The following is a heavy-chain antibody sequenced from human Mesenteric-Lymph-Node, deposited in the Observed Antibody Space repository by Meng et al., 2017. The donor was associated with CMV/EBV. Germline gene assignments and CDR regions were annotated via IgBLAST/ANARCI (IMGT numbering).Heavy chain of an antibody. V-gene: IGHV4-59*01. CDR2: IDYSGNT. CDR1: SGYISSYY. CDR3: AREDPYYYYGMDV. Sequence: SETLSLTCTVSSGYISSYYWSWIRQPPGKGLEWIGYIDYSGNTNYNPSLKSRVTISVDTSKNQFSLKLSSVTAADTAVYYCAREDPYYYYGMDVWGQGTTVTVSS. J-gene: IGHJ6*02.